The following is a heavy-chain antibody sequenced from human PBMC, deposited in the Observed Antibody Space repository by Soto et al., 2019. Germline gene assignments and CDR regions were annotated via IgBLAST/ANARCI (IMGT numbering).Heavy chain of an antibody. Sequence: QVQLVESGGGLVKPGGSLRLSCEGSGFTFSDYYMSWIRQAPGKGLEWISYSSNSGTFTKYADSVKGRFSSSRDNTKNLLYLQMNSLRAEDTAVYYCARSGDNYNLLDYWGQGTPVTVSS. V-gene: IGHV3-11*06. CDR3: ARSGDNYNLLDY. J-gene: IGHJ4*02. D-gene: IGHD1-1*01. CDR1: GFTFSDYY. CDR2: SSNSGTFT.